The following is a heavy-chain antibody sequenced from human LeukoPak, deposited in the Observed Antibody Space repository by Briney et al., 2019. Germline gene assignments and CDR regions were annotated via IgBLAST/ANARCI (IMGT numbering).Heavy chain of an antibody. CDR1: GLTVGFKY. CDR2: IDSGGSS. CDR3: ATRPDGNDVPYFDY. V-gene: IGHV3-66*01. J-gene: IGHJ4*02. Sequence: GGSLRLSCAASGLTVGFKYMSWVRQAPGKGLEWVSIIDSGGSSYYADSVKGRFTVSKDTSKNTLYLQMNSLRAEDTAVYYCATRPDGNDVPYFDYWGQGTLVTVSS. D-gene: IGHD5-12*01.